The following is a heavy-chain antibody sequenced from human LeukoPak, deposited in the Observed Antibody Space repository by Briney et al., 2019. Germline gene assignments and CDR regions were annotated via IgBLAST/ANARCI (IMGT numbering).Heavy chain of an antibody. J-gene: IGHJ4*02. D-gene: IGHD6-13*01. V-gene: IGHV4-59*08. CDR3: ARVIDVAAAGYFDS. CDR2: IFRIGST. Sequence: SETLSLACTVSGGSISSYYWSWIRQPPGKGLEWIGTIFRIGSTYYNPSLKSRVTISVDTSKNQFSLKLSSVTAADTALYYCARVIDVAAAGYFDSWGQGTQVTVSS. CDR1: GGSISSYY.